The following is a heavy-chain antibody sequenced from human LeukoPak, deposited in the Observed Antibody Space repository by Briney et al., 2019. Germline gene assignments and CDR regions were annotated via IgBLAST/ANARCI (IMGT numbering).Heavy chain of an antibody. CDR1: GSTLTELS. CDR3: TTTLDYCSGHCYTPPHY. CDR2: FDPEDGET. Sequence: ASVTLSCKCSGSTLTELSMYWGRQAPGKGLEWMGGFDPEDGETIYAQKSQGRVTMTEDTSTGTAYTKLRSLISDGTAVYYCTTTLDYCSGHCYTPPHYWGQGTLVTVSS. V-gene: IGHV1-24*01. D-gene: IGHD2-21*02. J-gene: IGHJ4*02.